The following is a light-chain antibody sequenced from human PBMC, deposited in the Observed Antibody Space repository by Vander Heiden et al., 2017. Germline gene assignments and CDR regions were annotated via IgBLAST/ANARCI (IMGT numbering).Light chain of an antibody. Sequence: EIVLTQSPGTLSWSPGETATLSCTASQSVSSNLAWYQQKPGQAPRLLIYGASSRATGIPDRLSGSGSGTDFTLTISRLEPEDFAVYYCQQYGSSPWTFGQGTKVEIK. CDR1: QSVSSN. CDR3: QQYGSSPWT. CDR2: GAS. J-gene: IGKJ1*01. V-gene: IGKV3-20*01.